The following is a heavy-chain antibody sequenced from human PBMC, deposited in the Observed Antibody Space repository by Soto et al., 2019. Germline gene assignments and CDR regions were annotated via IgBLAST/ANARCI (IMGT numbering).Heavy chain of an antibody. J-gene: IGHJ6*02. D-gene: IGHD1-20*01. CDR2: IYYSGST. CDR1: GGSISVGGYY. CDR3: VRDQRYDWNYYYGMAV. V-gene: IGHV4-31*03. Sequence: TLSLTCTVSGGSISVGGYYWNWIRQHPGKGLEWIGFIYYSGSTYYNPSLKSRVIMSLDTSKNQFSLELSSVTAADTAVYYCVRDQRYDWNYYYGMAVWGQGTTVTVSS.